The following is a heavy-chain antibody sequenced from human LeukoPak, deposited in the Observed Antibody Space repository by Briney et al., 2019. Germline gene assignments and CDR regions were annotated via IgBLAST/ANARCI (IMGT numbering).Heavy chain of an antibody. D-gene: IGHD6-6*01. CDR1: GFAFTNTFSNYW. CDR3: AKAPSYSSSSPNYFDY. V-gene: IGHV3-7*01. CDR2: INEDGSKK. Sequence: GGSLRLSCAASGFAFTNTFSNYWMTWVRQAPGKGLEWVANINEDGSKKYYVDSVKGRFTISRDNAKNSLFLQMNSLRAEDTAVYYCAKAPSYSSSSPNYFDYWGQGTLVTVSS. J-gene: IGHJ4*02.